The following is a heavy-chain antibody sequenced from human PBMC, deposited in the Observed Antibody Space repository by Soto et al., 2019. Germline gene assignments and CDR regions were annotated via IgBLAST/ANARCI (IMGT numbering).Heavy chain of an antibody. Sequence: QMQLRESGPGLVKPSGPLSLTCTVYGDSITNNHWWSWVRQPPGNGPELFGEIYHTGIANSNPSLESRVAFSVAKSKNQFSLSLTSVTAADTAVYYGVSNLGTYYYGLDVWGQVTTFTVSS. CDR3: VSNLGTYYYGLDV. J-gene: IGHJ6*02. V-gene: IGHV4-4*02. D-gene: IGHD7-27*01. CDR1: GDSITNNHW. CDR2: IYHTGIA.